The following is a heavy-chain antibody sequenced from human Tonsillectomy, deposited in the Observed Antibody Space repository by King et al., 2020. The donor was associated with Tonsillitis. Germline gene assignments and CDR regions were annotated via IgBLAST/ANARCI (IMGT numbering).Heavy chain of an antibody. V-gene: IGHV3-9*01. CDR1: GFTFDDHA. J-gene: IGHJ6*02. CDR2: ISWNSGSI. Sequence: VQLVESGGGLVQPARSLRLSCAASGFTFDDHAMHWVRQVPGKGLEWVSGISWNSGSIGYADSVKGRFTISRDNAKNSLYLQMNSLRGEDTALYYCAKDIGVAGSYYYYAMDVWGQGTTVTVSS. D-gene: IGHD6-19*01. CDR3: AKDIGVAGSYYYYAMDV.